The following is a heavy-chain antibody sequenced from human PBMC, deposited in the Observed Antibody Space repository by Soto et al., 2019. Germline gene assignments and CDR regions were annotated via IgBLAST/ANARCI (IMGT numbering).Heavy chain of an antibody. CDR3: ARDKDYGSGSPYYGMDV. J-gene: IGHJ6*02. Sequence: SVKVSWKASGGTFSSYAISWVRQAPGQGLEWMGGIIPIFGTANYAQKFQGRVTITADESTSTAYMELSSLRSEDTAVYYCARDKDYGSGSPYYGMDVWGQGTTV. D-gene: IGHD3-10*01. CDR2: IIPIFGTA. V-gene: IGHV1-69*13. CDR1: GGTFSSYA.